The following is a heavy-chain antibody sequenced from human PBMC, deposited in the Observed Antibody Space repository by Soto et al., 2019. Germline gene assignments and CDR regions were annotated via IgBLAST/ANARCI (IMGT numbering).Heavy chain of an antibody. Sequence: GGSLRLSGAASGFSFKDYYMTWMRQTPEKGLEWISTITSSGVNAYYAASVKGRVTISRDNAHNSLYLQMSGLRAEDTALYYCARDMYINYVTYFDLWGQGTLVTVS. CDR3: ARDMYINYVTYFDL. CDR2: ITSSGVNA. D-gene: IGHD3-16*01. J-gene: IGHJ5*02. V-gene: IGHV3-11*01. CDR1: GFSFKDYY.